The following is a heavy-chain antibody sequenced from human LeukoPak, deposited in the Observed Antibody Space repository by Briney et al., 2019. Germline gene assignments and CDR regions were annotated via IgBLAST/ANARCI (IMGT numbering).Heavy chain of an antibody. V-gene: IGHV3-11*04. CDR1: GFTFSDYY. CDR3: ARVRVRATFGGANPYFDY. Sequence: NPGGSLRLSCAASGFTFSDYYMSWIRQAPGKGLEWVSYISSSGSTIYYADSVKGRFTISRDNAKNSLYLQMNSLRAEDTAVYYCARVRVRATFGGANPYFDYWGQGTLVTVSS. CDR2: ISSSGSTI. J-gene: IGHJ4*02. D-gene: IGHD3-16*01.